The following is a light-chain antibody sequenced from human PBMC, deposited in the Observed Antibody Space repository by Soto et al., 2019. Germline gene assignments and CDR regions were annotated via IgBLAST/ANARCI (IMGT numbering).Light chain of an antibody. CDR1: QSVSHNY. J-gene: IGKJ1*01. V-gene: IGKV3-20*01. Sequence: EVVMWQSPATLSPSPGERATLSCRSSQSVSHNYLAWYLQKPGQAPRLRSVGASARATRIRDRVSGSGSGTDFTLTISRLEPEDVAVYYCHRYGRSPRTFGQGTKVDIK. CDR2: GAS. CDR3: HRYGRSPRT.